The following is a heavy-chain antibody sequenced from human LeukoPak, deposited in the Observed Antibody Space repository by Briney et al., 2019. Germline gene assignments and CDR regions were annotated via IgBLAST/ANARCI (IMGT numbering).Heavy chain of an antibody. J-gene: IGHJ4*02. CDR3: TTESIDYDSY. Sequence: GGSLRLSCAASGFTFSSYGMHWVRQAPGKGLEWVGRIKSKTDGGTTDYAAPVKGRFTISRDDSKNTLYLQMNSLKTEDTAVYYRTTESIDYDSYWGQGTLVTVSS. CDR1: GFTFSSYG. V-gene: IGHV3-15*01. CDR2: IKSKTDGGTT. D-gene: IGHD4-17*01.